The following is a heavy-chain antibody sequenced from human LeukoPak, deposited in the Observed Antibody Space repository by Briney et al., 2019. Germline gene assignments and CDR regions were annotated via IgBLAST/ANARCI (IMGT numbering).Heavy chain of an antibody. CDR2: ISGSGGST. V-gene: IGHV3-23*01. D-gene: IGHD2-15*01. CDR3: AKDIVVVVAATGGFDY. Sequence: GALRLSCAASGFTFSSYAMSWVRQAPGKGLEWVSAISGSGGSTYYADSVKGRFTISRDNSKNTLYLQMNSLRAEDTAVYYCAKDIVVVVAATGGFDYWGQGTLVTVSS. CDR1: GFTFSSYA. J-gene: IGHJ4*02.